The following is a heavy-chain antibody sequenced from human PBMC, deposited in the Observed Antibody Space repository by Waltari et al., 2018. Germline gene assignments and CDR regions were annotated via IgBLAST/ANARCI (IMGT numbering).Heavy chain of an antibody. J-gene: IGHJ3*02. Sequence: QVQLLQSGAEVKEPGASVSVSCQASGYIFTNYDINWVRQTTGQGFEWVGWMNADNGHSGYAQNFQGRVTLTRDISKSTAYMELSGLRSEDTAVYYCARYSPSRRDAFDIWGQGTMVAVSS. CDR1: GYIFTNYD. CDR2: MNADNGHS. D-gene: IGHD5-18*01. V-gene: IGHV1-8*01. CDR3: ARYSPSRRDAFDI.